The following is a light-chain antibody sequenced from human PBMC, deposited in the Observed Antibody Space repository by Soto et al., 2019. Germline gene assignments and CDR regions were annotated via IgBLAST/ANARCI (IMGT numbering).Light chain of an antibody. CDR1: QSVSSN. CDR2: GAS. J-gene: IGKJ1*01. Sequence: IVMTQSPATLSVSPGERATLSCRASQSVSSNLAWYQQKPGQAPRLLIYGASTRATGIPARFSGSGSGTEFTLTISSLQSEDFAVYQCQQYKKWWPFGQGPKVDIK. V-gene: IGKV3-15*01. CDR3: QQYKKWWP.